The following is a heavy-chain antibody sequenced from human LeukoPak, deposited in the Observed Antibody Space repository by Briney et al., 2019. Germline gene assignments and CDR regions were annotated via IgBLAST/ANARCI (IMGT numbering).Heavy chain of an antibody. CDR3: AKGPHVGSGYHPDY. V-gene: IGHV3-23*01. D-gene: IGHD3-22*01. CDR2: ITGSDDRT. J-gene: IGHJ4*02. CDR1: GFTFSNSA. Sequence: PGGSLSLSCAASGFTFSNSAMTWVRQAPGKGLEWVSTITGSDDRTYYADSVKGRFTISRDYSRNTLHLQMNSLRVEDTAMYYCAKGPHVGSGYHPDYWGQGTLVTVSS.